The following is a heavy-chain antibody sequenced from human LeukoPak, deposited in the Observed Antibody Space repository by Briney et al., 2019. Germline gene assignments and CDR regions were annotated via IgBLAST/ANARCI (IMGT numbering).Heavy chain of an antibody. CDR3: ASGSYDSSGYYPSHDAFDI. Sequence: SETLSLTCTVSGGSISSGGYYWSWIRQHPGKGLEWIGYIYYSGSTYYNPSLKSRVTISVDTSKNQFSLKLSSVTAADTAVYYCASGSYDSSGYYPSHDAFDIWGQGTMVTVSS. CDR2: IYYSGST. J-gene: IGHJ3*02. CDR1: GGSISSGGYY. D-gene: IGHD3-22*01. V-gene: IGHV4-31*03.